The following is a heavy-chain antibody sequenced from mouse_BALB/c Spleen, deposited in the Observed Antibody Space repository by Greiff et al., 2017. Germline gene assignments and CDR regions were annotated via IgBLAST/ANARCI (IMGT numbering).Heavy chain of an antibody. J-gene: IGHJ4*01. V-gene: IGHV5-6-3*01. D-gene: IGHD2-1*01. CDR2: INSNGGST. Sequence: EVKLVESGGGLVQPGGSLKLSCAASGFTFSSYGMSWVRQTPDKRLELVATINSNGGSTYYPDSVKGRFTISRDNAKNTLYLQMSSLKSEDTAMYYCARVYGNPYAMDYWGQGTSVTVSS. CDR1: GFTFSSYG. CDR3: ARVYGNPYAMDY.